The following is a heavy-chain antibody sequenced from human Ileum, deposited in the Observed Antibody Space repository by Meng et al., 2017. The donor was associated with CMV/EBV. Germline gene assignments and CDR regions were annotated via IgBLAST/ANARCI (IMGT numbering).Heavy chain of an antibody. CDR3: AKAGRTVFGGLFDY. D-gene: IGHD3-3*01. V-gene: IGHV1-18*01. Sequence: ASVKVSCKASGYTFTSHGISWVRQAPGQGLEWMGWISAYNGNTIYAQKLQGRVTMTTDTSASTTHMGLRSLRSDDAAVYYCAKAGRTVFGGLFDYWGQGTLVTVSS. CDR2: ISAYNGNT. CDR1: GYTFTSHG. J-gene: IGHJ4*02.